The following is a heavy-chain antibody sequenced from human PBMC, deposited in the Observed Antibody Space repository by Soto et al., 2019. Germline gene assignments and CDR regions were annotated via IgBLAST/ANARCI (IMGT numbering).Heavy chain of an antibody. CDR2: ISSSGSHA. CDR3: ARDRDGYNPVDY. D-gene: IGHD1-1*01. CDR1: GFIFSSYS. Sequence: EVQLVESGGGLVKPGGSLRLSCAASGFIFSSYSMNWFRQAPGKGLEWVSCISSSGSHADYADSVKGRFTISRDNAKESLYLQMNSLRAEDTAVYYCARDRDGYNPVDYWGQGTLVTVSS. V-gene: IGHV3-21*01. J-gene: IGHJ4*02.